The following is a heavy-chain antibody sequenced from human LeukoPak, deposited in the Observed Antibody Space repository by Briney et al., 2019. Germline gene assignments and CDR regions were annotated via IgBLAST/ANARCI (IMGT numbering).Heavy chain of an antibody. J-gene: IGHJ4*02. Sequence: GGSLRLSCAASGFTFSSYAMSWVRQAPGKGLEWVSAISGSGGSTHYADSVKGRFTISRDSSKNTLYLQMNSLRAEDTAVYYCARDRGGLGYYFDYWGQGTLVTVSS. CDR1: GFTFSSYA. V-gene: IGHV3-23*01. CDR2: ISGSGGST. CDR3: ARDRGGLGYYFDY. D-gene: IGHD3-16*01.